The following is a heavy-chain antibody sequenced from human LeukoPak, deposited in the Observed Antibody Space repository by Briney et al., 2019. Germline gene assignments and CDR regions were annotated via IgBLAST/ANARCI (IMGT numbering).Heavy chain of an antibody. V-gene: IGHV4-59*12. CDR3: ARTRSYGDYDY. J-gene: IGHJ4*02. D-gene: IGHD4-17*01. CDR2: IYYSGST. CDR1: GGSISSYY. Sequence: PSETLSLTCTVSGGSISSYYWTWIRQSPGKGLEWIGEIYYSGSTNYNPSLKRRVTISVDTSKNQFSLKLSSVTAADTAVYYCARTRSYGDYDYWGQGTLVTVSS.